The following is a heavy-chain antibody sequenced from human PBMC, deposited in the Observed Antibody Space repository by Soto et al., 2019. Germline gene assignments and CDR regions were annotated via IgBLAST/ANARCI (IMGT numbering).Heavy chain of an antibody. D-gene: IGHD3-22*01. V-gene: IGHV1-8*01. J-gene: IGHJ5*02. CDR2: MNPNSGNT. CDR1: GYTFTSYD. CDR3: ATNYYDSSGYSRTLNCFDP. Sequence: ASVKVSCKASGYTFTSYDINLVRQATGQGLKWMGWMNPNSGNTGYAQKFQGRVTMTRNTSISTAYMELSSLRSEDTAVYYCATNYYDSSGYSRTLNCFDPWGQGTLVTVSS.